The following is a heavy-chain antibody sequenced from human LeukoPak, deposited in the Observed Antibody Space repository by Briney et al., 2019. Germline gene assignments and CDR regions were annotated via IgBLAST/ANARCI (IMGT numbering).Heavy chain of an antibody. V-gene: IGHV3-21*01. CDR3: ARDLTVTSTCWFDR. D-gene: IGHD4-11*01. Sequence: GGSLRLSCAVSGFTFSSYTMNWVRQAPGKGLEWVSSITGSSTYIYYAASVKGRSTISRDNAKNSLYLQMNSLRAEDTAVYYCARDLTVTSTCWFDRWGQGTLVTVSS. J-gene: IGHJ5*02. CDR2: ITGSSTYI. CDR1: GFTFSSYT.